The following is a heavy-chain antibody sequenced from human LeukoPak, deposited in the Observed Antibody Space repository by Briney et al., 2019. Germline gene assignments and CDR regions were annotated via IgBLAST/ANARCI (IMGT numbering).Heavy chain of an antibody. Sequence: SVKVSCKASGGTFSSYAISWVRQAPGQGLEWMGGIIPIFGTANYAQKFQGRVTITADESTSTAYMELSSLRSEDTAVYYCARVRYYDFWSGYPSWGQGTLVTVSS. V-gene: IGHV1-69*13. CDR2: IIPIFGTA. J-gene: IGHJ5*02. CDR3: ARVRYYDFWSGYPS. CDR1: GGTFSSYA. D-gene: IGHD3-3*01.